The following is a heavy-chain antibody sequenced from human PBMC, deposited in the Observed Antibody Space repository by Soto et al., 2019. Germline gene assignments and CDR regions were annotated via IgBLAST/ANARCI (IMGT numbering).Heavy chain of an antibody. D-gene: IGHD3-22*01. J-gene: IGHJ5*02. CDR1: GFSLSTSGVG. V-gene: IGHV2-5*02. CDR3: AHRGYYDSSGYYYP. Sequence: QITLKESGPTLVKPTQTLTLTCTFSGFSLSTSGVGVGWIRQPPGKALEWLALIYWDDDKRYSPSLKSRLTITKDTTKTQVVLKMTNMAPVDTATYYCAHRGYYDSSGYYYPWGQGTLVTVSS. CDR2: IYWDDDK.